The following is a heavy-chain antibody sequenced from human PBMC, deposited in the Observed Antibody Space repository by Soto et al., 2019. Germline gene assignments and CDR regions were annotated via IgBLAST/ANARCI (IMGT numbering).Heavy chain of an antibody. J-gene: IGHJ4*02. Sequence: PGGSLRLSCAASGFTFSSYWMSWVRQAPGKGLEWVANIKQDGSEKYYVDSVKGRFTISRDNAKNSLYLQMNSLRAEDTAVYYCARDLGPPTVGFDYWGQGTLVTVSS. CDR1: GFTFSSYW. CDR2: IKQDGSEK. V-gene: IGHV3-7*01. D-gene: IGHD1-1*01. CDR3: ARDLGPPTVGFDY.